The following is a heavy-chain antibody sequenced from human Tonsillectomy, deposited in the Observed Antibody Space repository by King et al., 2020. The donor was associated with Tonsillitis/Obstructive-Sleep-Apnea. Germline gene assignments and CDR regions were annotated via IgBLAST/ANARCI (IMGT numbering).Heavy chain of an antibody. CDR2: IKQDGSEK. J-gene: IGHJ6*03. D-gene: IGHD4-23*01. V-gene: IGHV3-7*04. Sequence: QLVQSGGGLVQPGGSLRLSCAASGFTFSSYWMSWVRQAPGKGLEWVANIKQDGSEKYYVDSVKGRFTISRDNAKNSLYLQMNSLRAEDTAVYYCARDGMTTEVYYYRDVWGKGTTVTVSS. CDR3: ARDGMTTEVYYYRDV. CDR1: GFTFSSYW.